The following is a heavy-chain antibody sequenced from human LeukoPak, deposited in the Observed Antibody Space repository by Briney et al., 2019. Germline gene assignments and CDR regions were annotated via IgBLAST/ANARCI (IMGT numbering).Heavy chain of an antibody. D-gene: IGHD3-22*01. Sequence: PGGSLRLSCAASGFTFDDYAMHWVRQAPGKGLEWVSGISWNSGSIGYADSVKGRFTISRDNAKNSLYLQMNSLRAEDTALYYCAKGSMIRGPFDYWGQGTLVTVSS. CDR2: ISWNSGSI. CDR3: AKGSMIRGPFDY. V-gene: IGHV3-9*01. J-gene: IGHJ4*02. CDR1: GFTFDDYA.